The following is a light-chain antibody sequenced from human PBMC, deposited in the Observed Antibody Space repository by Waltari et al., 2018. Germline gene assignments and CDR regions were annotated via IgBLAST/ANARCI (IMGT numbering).Light chain of an antibody. CDR2: DVS. J-gene: IGLJ1*01. CDR1: SSYVGGYHY. Sequence: QSALTQPRSVSGSPGQSVTISCTGTSSYVGGYHYFSWYQQHPGKAPKLMIYDVSKRPAGVPYRFSGSKSGNTASLTISGLQAEDEADYYCCSYAGSYTFYVFGTGTKVTVL. CDR3: CSYAGSYTFYV. V-gene: IGLV2-11*01.